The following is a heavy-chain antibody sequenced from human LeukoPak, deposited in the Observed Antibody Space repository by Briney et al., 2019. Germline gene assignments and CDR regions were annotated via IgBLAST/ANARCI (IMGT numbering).Heavy chain of an antibody. Sequence: GGSLRLSCAASGFTFSDYYMSWIRQAPGKGLEWVSYISSSGSTIYYADSVKGRFTISRDNAKNSLYLQMNSLRAEDTAVYYCASDPRGQWLVPGGMDVWGQGTTVTVSS. J-gene: IGHJ6*02. CDR3: ASDPRGQWLVPGGMDV. D-gene: IGHD6-19*01. CDR2: ISSSGSTI. V-gene: IGHV3-11*01. CDR1: GFTFSDYY.